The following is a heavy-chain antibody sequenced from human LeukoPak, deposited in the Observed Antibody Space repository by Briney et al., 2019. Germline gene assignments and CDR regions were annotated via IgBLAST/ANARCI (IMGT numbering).Heavy chain of an antibody. D-gene: IGHD5-18*01. CDR2: INSDGSST. Sequence: QPGGSLRLSCAASGFTFSSYWMHWVRQAPGKGLVWVSRINSDGSSTSYADSVKGRFTISRDNAKNTLYLQMNSLRAEDTAVYYCARDGDTAKMVGFLPDRFDYWGQGTLVTVSS. CDR1: GFTFSSYW. V-gene: IGHV3-74*01. CDR3: ARDGDTAKMVGFLPDRFDY. J-gene: IGHJ4*02.